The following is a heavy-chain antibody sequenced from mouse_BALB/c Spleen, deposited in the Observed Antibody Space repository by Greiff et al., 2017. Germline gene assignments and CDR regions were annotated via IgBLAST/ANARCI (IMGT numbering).Heavy chain of an antibody. J-gene: IGHJ4*01. Sequence: VPLQPSGAELVKPGGSVKLSCTASGFHIKDTYMHWVEQRPGQGLEWIGRIDPANGNTKYDPKFQGKATITADTSSNTAYLQLSSLTSEDTAVYYCARCDYGFYYAMDYWGQGTSVTVSS. V-gene: IGHV14-3*02. CDR1: GFHIKDTY. CDR2: IDPANGNT. D-gene: IGHD1-2*01. CDR3: ARCDYGFYYAMDY.